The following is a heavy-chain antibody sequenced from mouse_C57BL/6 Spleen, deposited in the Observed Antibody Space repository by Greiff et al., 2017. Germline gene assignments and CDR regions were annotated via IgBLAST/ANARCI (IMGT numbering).Heavy chain of an antibody. CDR3: ASMITYYFDY. CDR1: GYTFTSYW. V-gene: IGHV1-52*01. D-gene: IGHD2-4*01. Sequence: VQLQQPGAELVRPGSSVKLSCKASGYTFTSYWMHWVKQRPIQGLEWIGNIDPSDSETHYNQKFKDKDTLTVDKSSSTAYMQLSSLTSEDSAVYYYASMITYYFDYWGQGTTLTVSS. CDR2: IDPSDSET. J-gene: IGHJ2*01.